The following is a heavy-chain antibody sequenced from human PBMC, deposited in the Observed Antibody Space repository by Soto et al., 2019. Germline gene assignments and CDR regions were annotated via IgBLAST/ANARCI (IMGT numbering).Heavy chain of an antibody. Sequence: QVQLQQSGPGLVKPSQTLSLTCAISGDSVSSNSAAWNWIRQSPSRGLEWLGRTYYRSKWYNDYAVSLKSRITINPDTAKNQFSLQLTYVAPEYTAVYYCARGSRDSSGLGLPKFDPWVQGARVTVSS. CDR1: GDSVSSNSAA. CDR3: ARGSRDSSGLGLPKFDP. D-gene: IGHD6-19*01. V-gene: IGHV6-1*01. J-gene: IGHJ5*02. CDR2: TYYRSKWYN.